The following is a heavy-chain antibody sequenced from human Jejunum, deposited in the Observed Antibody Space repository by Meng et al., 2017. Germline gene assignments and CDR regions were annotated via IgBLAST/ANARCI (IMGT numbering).Heavy chain of an antibody. D-gene: IGHD1-7*01. V-gene: IGHV4-4*02. CDR2: ICHSGTT. CDR3: ATRTRDSFDY. J-gene: IGHJ4*02. Sequence: GRVSPSATLHLTWPGSGVSSTGIIWWTWVRQAPCKWLVWIGEICHSGTTTYNPSLKSRVAISADKSKNQFSLNLYSLSAADTAVYYCATRTRDSFDYWGQGSLVTVSS. CDR1: GVSSTGIIW.